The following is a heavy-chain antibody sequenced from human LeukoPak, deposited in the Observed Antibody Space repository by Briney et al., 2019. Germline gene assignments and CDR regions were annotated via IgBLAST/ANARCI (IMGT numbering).Heavy chain of an antibody. CDR1: GFTFSSYG. D-gene: IGHD3-22*01. CDR3: ARSYYDSSGYYVAYAFDI. Sequence: GGSLRLSCAASGFTFSSYGMHWVRQAPGKGLEWVAVIWYDGSNKYYADSVKGRFTISRDNSKNTLYLQMNSLRAEDTAVYYCARSYYDSSGYYVAYAFDIWGQGTMVTVSS. CDR2: IWYDGSNK. J-gene: IGHJ3*02. V-gene: IGHV3-33*01.